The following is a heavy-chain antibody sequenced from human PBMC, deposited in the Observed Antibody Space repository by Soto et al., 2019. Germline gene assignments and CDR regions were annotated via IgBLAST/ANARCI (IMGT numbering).Heavy chain of an antibody. CDR1: GGSISSGGYS. V-gene: IGHV4-30-2*01. CDR2: IYHSGST. Sequence: QLQLQESGSGLVKPSQTLSLTCAVSGGSISSGGYSWSWIRQPPGKGLEWIGYIYHSGSTYYNPSLNSRVTISVDRSKNQFSLKLSSVTAADTAVYYCARAPLYCSSTSCYRGWFDPWGQGTLVTVSS. J-gene: IGHJ5*02. CDR3: ARAPLYCSSTSCYRGWFDP. D-gene: IGHD2-2*02.